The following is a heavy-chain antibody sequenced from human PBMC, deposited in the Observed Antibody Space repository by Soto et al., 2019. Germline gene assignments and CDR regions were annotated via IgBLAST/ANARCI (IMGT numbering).Heavy chain of an antibody. CDR3: ARGPVYRGAFDI. Sequence: ASVKVSCKASGYTFTSYAMLWVRQAPGQRLEWMGWINAGNGNTKYSQKFQGRVTITRDTSASTAYMELSSLRSEDTAVYYCARGPVYRGAFDIWGQGTMVTVS. J-gene: IGHJ3*02. CDR1: GYTFTSYA. V-gene: IGHV1-3*01. CDR2: INAGNGNT. D-gene: IGHD4-4*01.